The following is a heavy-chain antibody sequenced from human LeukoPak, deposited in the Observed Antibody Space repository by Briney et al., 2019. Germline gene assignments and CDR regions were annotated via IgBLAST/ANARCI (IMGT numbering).Heavy chain of an antibody. CDR3: ARVPYSSGWYDAFDI. Sequence: GSLRLSCAASGFTFSSYWMSWVRQAPGKGLEWVANIKQDGSEKYYVDSVKGRFTISRDNAKNSLYLQMNSLRAEDTAVYYCARVPYSSGWYDAFDIWGQGTMVTVSS. CDR1: GFTFSSYW. V-gene: IGHV3-7*01. J-gene: IGHJ3*02. D-gene: IGHD6-19*01. CDR2: IKQDGSEK.